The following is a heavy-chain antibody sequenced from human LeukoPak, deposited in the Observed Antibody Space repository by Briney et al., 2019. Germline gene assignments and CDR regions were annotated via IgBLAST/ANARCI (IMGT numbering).Heavy chain of an antibody. Sequence: PGGSLRLSCAASGFTFSSYAMSWVRQAPGKGLEWVSAISGSGGSTYYADSVKGRFTISRDNSKNTLYLQMNSLRAEDTAVYYCAKIDYDFWSGYYESQDYWGQGTLVTVSS. J-gene: IGHJ4*02. CDR2: ISGSGGST. CDR3: AKIDYDFWSGYYESQDY. D-gene: IGHD3-3*01. CDR1: GFTFSSYA. V-gene: IGHV3-23*01.